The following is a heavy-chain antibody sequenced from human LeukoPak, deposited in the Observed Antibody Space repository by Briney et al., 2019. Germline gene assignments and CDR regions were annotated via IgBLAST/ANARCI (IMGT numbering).Heavy chain of an antibody. CDR2: IFYSGST. Sequence: SGTLSLTCTVSGGSISNRNYYWGWIRQPPGKGLEWIGSIFYSGSTYYNPSLKSRVTISVDTSKNQFSLKLSSVTAADTAVYYCAKSGASDARYFDPWGQGTLVTVSS. CDR1: GGSISNRNYY. CDR3: AKSGASDARYFDP. J-gene: IGHJ5*02. D-gene: IGHD1-1*01. V-gene: IGHV4-39*07.